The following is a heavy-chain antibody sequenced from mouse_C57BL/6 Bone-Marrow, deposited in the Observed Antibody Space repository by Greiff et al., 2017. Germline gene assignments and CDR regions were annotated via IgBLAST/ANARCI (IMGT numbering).Heavy chain of an antibody. CDR3: TPLLAGCYYAMDY. J-gene: IGHJ4*01. CDR1: GFNIKDDY. D-gene: IGHD6-1*01. Sequence: EVKLMESGAELVRPGASVKLSCTASGFNIKDDYMHWVKQRPEQGLEWIGWIDPENGDTEYASKFQGKATITADTSSNTAYLQLSSLTSEDTAVYYCTPLLAGCYYAMDYWGQGTSVTVSS. CDR2: IDPENGDT. V-gene: IGHV14-4*01.